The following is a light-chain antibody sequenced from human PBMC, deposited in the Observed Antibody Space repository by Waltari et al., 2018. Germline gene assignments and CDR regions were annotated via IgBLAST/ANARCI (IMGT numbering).Light chain of an antibody. J-gene: IGLJ3*02. Sequence: QSVLTQAPSVSAAPGQKVTISCAGSSSNIGNTYVSWYQQFPGTAPKLLIYDNDKLPSGIPDRFSASKSGTSATLGITGLQTGDEANYYCGTWDTSLSAWVFGGGTKLTVL. CDR2: DND. CDR3: GTWDTSLSAWV. CDR1: SSNIGNTY. V-gene: IGLV1-51*01.